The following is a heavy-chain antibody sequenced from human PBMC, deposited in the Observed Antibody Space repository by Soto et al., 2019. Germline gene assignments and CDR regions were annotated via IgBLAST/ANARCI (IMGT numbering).Heavy chain of an antibody. CDR3: ARAQYTGSYFDACDV. J-gene: IGHJ3*01. D-gene: IGHD1-26*01. CDR2: IWYDGSNK. Sequence: PGVSLIISCAASGFSFSSYGMHWVRQAPGKGLDWVAVIWYDGSNKYYAESVKGRFTISRDNSKNTLYVQMNSLTVEDTAVYYCARAQYTGSYFDACDVWGQGTMVTVSS. V-gene: IGHV3-33*03. CDR1: GFSFSSYG.